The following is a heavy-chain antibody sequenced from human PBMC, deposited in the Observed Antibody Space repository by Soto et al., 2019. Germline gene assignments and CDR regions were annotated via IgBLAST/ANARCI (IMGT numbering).Heavy chain of an antibody. V-gene: IGHV4-30-2*01. CDR2: IYHSGRT. CDR1: GGSIRSGGYS. CDR3: ATAIAAHNDN. Sequence: QLQLQESGSGLVQPSQTLSLTCAVSGGSIRSGGYSWSWIRQPPGKGLEWIGDIYHSGRTYYNPSLRSRFTRSVDRSKNQFSLKRSTVSSEDTAVYYCATAIAAHNDNWVQGNLVTVAS. J-gene: IGHJ4*02. D-gene: IGHD6-6*01.